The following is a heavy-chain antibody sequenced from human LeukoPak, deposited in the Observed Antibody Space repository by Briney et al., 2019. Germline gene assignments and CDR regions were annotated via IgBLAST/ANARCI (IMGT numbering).Heavy chain of an antibody. CDR3: ARTIAAAGRDYFDY. CDR2: IYTSGST. V-gene: IGHV4-4*09. J-gene: IGHJ4*02. Sequence: PSETLSLTCTVSGGSISSYYWSWIRQPPGKGLEWIGYIYTSGSTNYNPSLKSRVTISVDTSKNQFSLKLSSVTAADTAAYYCARTIAAAGRDYFDYWAREPWSPSPQ. CDR1: GGSISSYY. D-gene: IGHD6-13*01.